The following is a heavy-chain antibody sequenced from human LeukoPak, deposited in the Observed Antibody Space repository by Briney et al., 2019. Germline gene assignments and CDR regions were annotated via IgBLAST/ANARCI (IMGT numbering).Heavy chain of an antibody. V-gene: IGHV1-69*04. CDR2: IIPILGIA. J-gene: IGHJ4*02. Sequence: GASVKVSCKASGGTFSSYAISWVRQAPGQGLEWMGRIIPILGIANYAQKFRGRVTITADKSTSTAYMELSSLRSEDTAVYYCASHPHPSNYYDSSGILYYFDYWGQGTLVTVSS. CDR1: GGTFSSYA. CDR3: ASHPHPSNYYDSSGILYYFDY. D-gene: IGHD3-22*01.